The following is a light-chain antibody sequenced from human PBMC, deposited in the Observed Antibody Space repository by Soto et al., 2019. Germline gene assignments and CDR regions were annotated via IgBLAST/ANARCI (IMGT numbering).Light chain of an antibody. CDR1: SSEVGGYNY. CDR2: DVS. CDR3: SSYTSSSTSYV. V-gene: IGLV2-14*01. Sequence: QSVLTQPASVSGSPGQSITISCTGTSSEVGGYNYVSWYQQHPGKAPKLMIYDVSNRPSGVSNRFSGSKSGNTASLTISGLQAEDEADYYCSSYTSSSTSYVFGTGTRSPS. J-gene: IGLJ1*01.